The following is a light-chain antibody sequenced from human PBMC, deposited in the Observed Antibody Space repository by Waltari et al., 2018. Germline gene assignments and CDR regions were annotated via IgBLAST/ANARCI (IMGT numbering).Light chain of an antibody. V-gene: IGKV1-5*03. Sequence: DIQMIQSPSTLSAYVGDTVTITCRASRALNRWLAWYHQKPGRAPRLLMYKASTLESGVPSRFSGVGARTDYTLTISNLQPEDSAIYYCQQYNTYSWAFGQGTKVEIK. CDR2: KAS. CDR1: RALNRW. CDR3: QQYNTYSWA. J-gene: IGKJ1*01.